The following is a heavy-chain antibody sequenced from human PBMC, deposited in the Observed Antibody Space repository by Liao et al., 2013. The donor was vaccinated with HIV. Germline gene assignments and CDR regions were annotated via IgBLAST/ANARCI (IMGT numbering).Heavy chain of an antibody. CDR1: GDSISSYY. CDR3: ARVRATIVGATIFDY. D-gene: IGHD1-26*01. J-gene: IGHJ4*02. V-gene: IGHV4-4*07. CDR2: IYTSGST. Sequence: QVQLQESGPGLVKPSETLSLICTVSGDSISSYYWSWIRQPAGKGLEWIGRIYTSGSTNYNPSLKSRVTMSVDTSKNQFSLKLSSVTAADTAVYYCARVRATIVGATIFDYWGQGTLVTVSS.